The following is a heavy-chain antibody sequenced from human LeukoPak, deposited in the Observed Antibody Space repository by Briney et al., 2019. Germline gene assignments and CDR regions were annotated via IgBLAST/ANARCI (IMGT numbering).Heavy chain of an antibody. Sequence: GGSLRLSCAASGFTFSSYAMHWVRQAPGKGLEWVAVISYDGSNKYYADSVKGRFTISRDNSKNTLYLQMNSLRAEDTAVYYCARGGPSVVPAAIRFDPWGQGTLVTVSS. J-gene: IGHJ5*02. CDR1: GFTFSSYA. V-gene: IGHV3-30-3*01. D-gene: IGHD2-2*01. CDR3: ARGGPSVVPAAIRFDP. CDR2: ISYDGSNK.